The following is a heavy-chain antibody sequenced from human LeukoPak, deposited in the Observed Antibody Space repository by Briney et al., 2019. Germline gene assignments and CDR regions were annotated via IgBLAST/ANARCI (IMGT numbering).Heavy chain of an antibody. D-gene: IGHD4-23*01. CDR1: GGSISSSSYY. CDR3: ATIELRFYGGQPFDY. J-gene: IGHJ4*02. CDR2: IYYSGST. V-gene: IGHV4-39*07. Sequence: SETLSLTCTVSGGSISSSSYYWGWIRQPPGKGLEWIGSIYYSGSTYYNPSLKSRVTISVDTSKNQFSLKLSSVTAADTAVYYCATIELRFYGGQPFDYWGQGTLVTVSS.